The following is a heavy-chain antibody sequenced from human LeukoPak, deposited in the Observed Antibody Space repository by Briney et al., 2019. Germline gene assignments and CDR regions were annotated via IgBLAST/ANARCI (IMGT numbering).Heavy chain of an antibody. CDR2: ISASGSST. CDR1: GFTFNNYA. V-gene: IGHV3-23*01. D-gene: IGHD3-16*02. J-gene: IGHJ4*02. CDR3: AKDSWDLIGYYFDP. Sequence: GGSLRLSCAASGFTFNNYAMSWVRQAPGKGLDWVSGISASGSSTYYADSVKGRFTISRDNSKNTLYLQMNSLRAQDTAVYYCAKDSWDLIGYYFDPXGQGTLVTVSS.